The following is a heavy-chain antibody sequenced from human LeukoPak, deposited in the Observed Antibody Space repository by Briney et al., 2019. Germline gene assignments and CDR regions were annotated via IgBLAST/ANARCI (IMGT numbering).Heavy chain of an antibody. CDR1: GYTFTGYY. CDR3: ARDLGCSSTSCYLLGVWFYY. Sequence: ASVKVSCKXSGYTFTGYYMHWVRQAPGQGLEWMGWINPNSGGTNYSQKFQGRVTMTRDTSISTAYMELSRLRSDDTAVYYCARDLGCSSTSCYLLGVWFYYWGPGTLVTVSS. D-gene: IGHD2-2*01. CDR2: INPNSGGT. J-gene: IGHJ4*02. V-gene: IGHV1-2*02.